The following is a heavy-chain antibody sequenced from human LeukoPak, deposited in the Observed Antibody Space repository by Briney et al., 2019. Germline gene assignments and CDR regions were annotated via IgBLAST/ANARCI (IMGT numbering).Heavy chain of an antibody. D-gene: IGHD5-18*01. CDR1: GGSISSSSYY. J-gene: IGHJ4*02. Sequence: SETLSLTCTVSGGSISSSSYYWGWIRQPPGKGLEWIGSIYYSGGTYYNPSLKSRVTISVDTSKSQFSLKLSSVTAADTAVYYCARPIRGYSYNYWGQGTLVTVSS. CDR3: ARPIRGYSYNY. CDR2: IYYSGGT. V-gene: IGHV4-39*07.